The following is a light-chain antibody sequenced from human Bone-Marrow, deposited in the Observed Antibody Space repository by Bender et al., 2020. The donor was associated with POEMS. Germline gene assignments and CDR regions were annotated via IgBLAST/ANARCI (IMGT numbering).Light chain of an antibody. Sequence: QSVLTQPPSASGTPGQRVTISCSGGSSNIGAHAVNWYQHLPGTAPKLLIYSSHRRPSEVPDRFSGSRSGTSASLAISGFQSGDAADYYCAVWDDGLDGWVFGGGTKLTVL. CDR2: SSH. V-gene: IGLV1-44*01. J-gene: IGLJ3*02. CDR1: SSNIGAHA. CDR3: AVWDDGLDGWV.